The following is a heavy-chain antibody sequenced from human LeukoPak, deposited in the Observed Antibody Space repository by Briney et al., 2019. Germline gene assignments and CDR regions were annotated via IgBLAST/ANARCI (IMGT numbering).Heavy chain of an antibody. D-gene: IGHD4-23*01. Sequence: ASVKVSCKASGGTFSSYAISWVRQAPGQGLEWMGGIIPIFGTANYAQKFQGRVTITADKSTSTAYMELSSLRSEDTAVYYCARALKGGGNSEVPYFDYWGQGTLVTVSS. CDR1: GGTFSSYA. V-gene: IGHV1-69*06. J-gene: IGHJ4*02. CDR2: IIPIFGTA. CDR3: ARALKGGGNSEVPYFDY.